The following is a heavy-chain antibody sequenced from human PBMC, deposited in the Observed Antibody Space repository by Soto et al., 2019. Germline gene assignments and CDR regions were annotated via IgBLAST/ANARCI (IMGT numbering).Heavy chain of an antibody. J-gene: IGHJ4*02. CDR1: GGSINTFY. Sequence: SETLSLTCTVSGGSINTFYWSWVRQLAGKGLEWIGRIFSSGSTSFNPSLESRVAISVDTSKNHFSLNLSSVTAAEMAVYYCAREGSYSAYNFAHGIQLWSLDFWGQGALVTVSS. D-gene: IGHD5-12*01. CDR2: IFSSGST. CDR3: AREGSYSAYNFAHGIQLWSLDF. V-gene: IGHV4-4*07.